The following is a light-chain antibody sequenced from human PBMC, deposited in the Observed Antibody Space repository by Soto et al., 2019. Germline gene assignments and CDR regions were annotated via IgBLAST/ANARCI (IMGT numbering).Light chain of an antibody. CDR1: QSISTN. CDR3: QQYNDWPLA. V-gene: IGKV3-15*01. J-gene: IGKJ1*01. Sequence: EIVMTHSQSTVSASLGERATXSCRASQSISTNLAWYQQRPGQPPRLLMYGAVTRAPGITATLSGTGSGTEFTLTISSLQSEDFAVYYCQQYNDWPLAFGQGTKVDI. CDR2: GAV.